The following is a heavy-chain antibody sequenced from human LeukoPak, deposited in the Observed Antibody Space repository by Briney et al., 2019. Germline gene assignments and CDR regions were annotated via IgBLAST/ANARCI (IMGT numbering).Heavy chain of an antibody. D-gene: IGHD4-17*01. CDR2: IYYSGST. CDR3: AREQPWTTLAFDI. V-gene: IGHV4-39*02. CDR1: GGSISSSSYY. J-gene: IGHJ3*02. Sequence: SETLSLTCTVSGGSISSSSYYWGWIRQPPGKGLEWIGSIYYSGSTYYNPSLKSRVTISVDTSKNQFSLKLSSVTAADTAVYYCAREQPWTTLAFDIWGQGTMVTVSS.